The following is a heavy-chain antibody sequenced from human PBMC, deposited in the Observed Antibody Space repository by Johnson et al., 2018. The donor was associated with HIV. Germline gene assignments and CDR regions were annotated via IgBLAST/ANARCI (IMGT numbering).Heavy chain of an antibody. V-gene: IGHV3-30*04. J-gene: IGHJ3*02. CDR2: ISYDGSNK. Sequence: QVQLVESGGGVVRPGGSLRLSCAASGFTFSSYAMHWVRQAPGKGLEWVAVISYDGSNKYYADSVKGRFTISRDNSKNTLYLQMNSLRAEDTAVYYCARSLGVVGAIGKGAFDIWGQGTMVTVSS. CDR3: ARSLGVVGAIGKGAFDI. D-gene: IGHD1-26*01. CDR1: GFTFSSYA.